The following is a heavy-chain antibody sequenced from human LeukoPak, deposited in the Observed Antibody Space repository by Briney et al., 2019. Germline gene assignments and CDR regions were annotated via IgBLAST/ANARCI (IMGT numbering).Heavy chain of an antibody. Sequence: GGSLRLSCAASGFTFTNYAMTWVRQAPGKGLEWVSTIGASGLTTYYADSVKGRFTISRDNSKNTLYLQMNSLRAEDTAVFYCARGTANLDYWGQGILVTVSS. CDR2: IGASGLTT. CDR3: ARGTANLDY. D-gene: IGHD1/OR15-1a*01. V-gene: IGHV3-23*01. J-gene: IGHJ4*02. CDR1: GFTFTNYA.